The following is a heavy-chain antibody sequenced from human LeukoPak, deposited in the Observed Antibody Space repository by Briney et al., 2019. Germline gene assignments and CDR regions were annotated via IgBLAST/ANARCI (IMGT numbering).Heavy chain of an antibody. CDR2: IYPGDSDT. CDR1: GYSFTSYW. J-gene: IGHJ4*02. CDR3: ARPARLYDSSGYWGYYFDY. V-gene: IGHV5-51*01. D-gene: IGHD3-22*01. Sequence: GESLKISCKGSGYSFTSYWIGWVRQMPGKGLEWMGIIYPGDSDTRYSPSFQGQVTISADKSISTAYLQWSSLKASDTAMYYCARPARLYDSSGYWGYYFDYWGQGTLVTVSS.